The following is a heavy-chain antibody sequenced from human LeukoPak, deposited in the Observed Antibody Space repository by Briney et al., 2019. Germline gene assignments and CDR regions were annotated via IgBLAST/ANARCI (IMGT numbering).Heavy chain of an antibody. J-gene: IGHJ3*02. Sequence: PSETLSLTCTVSGYSISSGYYWGWIRQPPGKGLEWIGSIYHSGSTYYNPSLKSRVTISVDTSKNQFSLKLSSVTAADTAVYYCARNVSSKDAFDIWGQGTMVTVSS. CDR3: ARNVSSKDAFDI. D-gene: IGHD3-16*02. CDR1: GYSISSGYY. CDR2: IYHSGST. V-gene: IGHV4-38-2*02.